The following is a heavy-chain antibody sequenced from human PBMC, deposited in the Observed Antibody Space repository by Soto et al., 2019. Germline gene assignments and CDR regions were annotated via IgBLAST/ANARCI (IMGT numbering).Heavy chain of an antibody. CDR3: ARWGDPPAWYSSGWYGAYYYYGMDV. Sequence: GGSLRLSCAASGFTVSSNYMSWVRQAPGKGLEWVSVIYSGGSTYYADSVKGRFTISRDNSKNTLYLQMNSLRAEDAAVYYCARWGDPPAWYSSGWYGAYYYYGMDVWGQGTTVTVSS. CDR1: GFTVSSNY. J-gene: IGHJ6*02. CDR2: IYSGGST. V-gene: IGHV3-53*01. D-gene: IGHD6-19*01.